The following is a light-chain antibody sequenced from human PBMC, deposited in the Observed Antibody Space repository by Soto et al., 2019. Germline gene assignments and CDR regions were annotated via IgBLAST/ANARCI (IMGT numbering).Light chain of an antibody. Sequence: EIVMTQSPATLSVSPGERATLSCRASQSVSSNLAWYQQKPGQAPRLLIYGASTREAGVPDRFSGSGSGTDFTLTISSLQAEDVAVYYCQQYCSTPLTFGGGTKVDIK. V-gene: IGKV3-15*01. CDR3: QQYCSTPLT. CDR2: GAS. CDR1: QSVSSN. J-gene: IGKJ4*01.